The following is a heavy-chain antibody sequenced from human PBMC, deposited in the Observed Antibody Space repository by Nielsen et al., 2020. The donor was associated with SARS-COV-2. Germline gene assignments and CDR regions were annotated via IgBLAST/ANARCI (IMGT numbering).Heavy chain of an antibody. V-gene: IGHV3-7*03. J-gene: IGHJ4*02. D-gene: IGHD3-22*01. CDR3: AKLAYYDTPFDY. CDR2: IKPDGSEK. Sequence: GESLKISCAASGFTFSSLWMSWVRQVPGKGLEWVADIKPDGSEKVYVDSVKGRFTISRDNAKNSMSLQMNSLRAEDTALYYCAKLAYYDTPFDYWGQGTLVTVSS. CDR1: GFTFSSLW.